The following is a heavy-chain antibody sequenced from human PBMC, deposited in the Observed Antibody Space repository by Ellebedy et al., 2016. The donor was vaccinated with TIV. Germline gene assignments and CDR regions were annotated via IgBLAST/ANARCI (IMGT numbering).Heavy chain of an antibody. CDR2: INHSGST. Sequence: SETLSLTCAVYGGSFSGYYWSWIRQPPGKGLEWIGEINHSGSTNYNPSLKSRVTISVDTSKNQFSLKLSSVTAADTAVYYCARLSGYDAFDIWGQGTMVTVSS. CDR3: ARLSGYDAFDI. J-gene: IGHJ3*02. CDR1: GGSFSGYY. D-gene: IGHD3-22*01. V-gene: IGHV4-34*01.